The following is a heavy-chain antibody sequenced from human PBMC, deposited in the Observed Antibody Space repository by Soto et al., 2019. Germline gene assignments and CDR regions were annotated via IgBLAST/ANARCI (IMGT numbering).Heavy chain of an antibody. J-gene: IGHJ4*02. CDR2: IYYSGST. V-gene: IGHV4-59*01. Sequence: KPSETLSLTCTVSGGSISSYYWSWIRQPPGKGLEWIGYIYYSGSTNYNPSLKSRVTISVDTSKNQFSLKLSSVTAADTAVYYCAGVDTDTKNIDYWGQGTLVTVSS. D-gene: IGHD5-18*01. CDR3: AGVDTDTKNIDY. CDR1: GGSISSYY.